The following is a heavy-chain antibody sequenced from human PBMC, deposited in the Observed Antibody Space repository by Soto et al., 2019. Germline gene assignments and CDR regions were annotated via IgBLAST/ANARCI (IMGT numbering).Heavy chain of an antibody. D-gene: IGHD4-4*01. CDR1: GGSISSGSYY. V-gene: IGHV4-39*01. J-gene: IGHJ3*02. CDR2: IYYSGST. Sequence: QLQLQESGPGLVKPSETLSLTCTVSGGSISSGSYYWGWIRQPPGKGLEWIGSIYYSGSTYYNPSLKSRVTISVDTSKNQFSLKLSSVTAADTAVYYCARHLTTGDAFDIWGQGTMVSVSS. CDR3: ARHLTTGDAFDI.